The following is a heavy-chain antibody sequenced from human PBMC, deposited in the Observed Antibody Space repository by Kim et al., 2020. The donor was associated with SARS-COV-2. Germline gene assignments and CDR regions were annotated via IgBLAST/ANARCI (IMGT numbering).Heavy chain of an antibody. D-gene: IGHD2-2*01. V-gene: IGHV3-9*01. J-gene: IGHJ6*02. CDR1: GFTFDDYA. CDR2: ISCNSGSI. Sequence: GGSLRLSCAASGFTFDDYAMHWVRQAPGKGLEWVSGISCNSGSIDYADSVKGRFTISRDNAKNSLYLQMNSLRAEDTAVYYCAKDRSHIVVVPAAAEGYGMDVWGQGTTVTVSS. CDR3: AKDRSHIVVVPAAAEGYGMDV.